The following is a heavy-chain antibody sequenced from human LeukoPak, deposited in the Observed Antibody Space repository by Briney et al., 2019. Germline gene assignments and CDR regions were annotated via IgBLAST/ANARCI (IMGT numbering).Heavy chain of an antibody. V-gene: IGHV3-11*01. Sequence: PGGSLRLSCAASGFTFTDYYMSWIRQAPGKGLERVSYISSSGSTRQYADSVKGRFTISRDNAKNSLSLQMNSLRAADTAVYYCVRPREQNLVVSPFDIWGQGTMVTVSS. CDR3: VRPREQNLVVSPFDI. J-gene: IGHJ3*02. CDR2: ISSSGSTR. D-gene: IGHD6-13*01. CDR1: GFTFTDYY.